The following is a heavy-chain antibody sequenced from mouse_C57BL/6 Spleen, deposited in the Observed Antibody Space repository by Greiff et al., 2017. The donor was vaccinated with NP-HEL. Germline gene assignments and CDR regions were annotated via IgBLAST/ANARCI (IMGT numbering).Heavy chain of an antibody. CDR3: ARWDYDGGFAY. CDR2: IYPGSGNT. Sequence: QVQLQQSGAELVRPGASVKLSCKASGYTFTDYYINWVKQRPGQGLEWIARIYPGSGNTYYNEKFKGKATLTAEKSSSTAYMQLSSLTSEDSAVYFCARWDYDGGFAYWGQGTLVTVSA. D-gene: IGHD2-4*01. J-gene: IGHJ3*01. V-gene: IGHV1-76*01. CDR1: GYTFTDYY.